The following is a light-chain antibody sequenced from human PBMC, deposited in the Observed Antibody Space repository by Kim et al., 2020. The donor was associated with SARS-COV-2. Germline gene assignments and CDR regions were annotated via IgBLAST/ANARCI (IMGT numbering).Light chain of an antibody. CDR3: QAWDKTWV. CDR2: QDT. CDR1: KLGDKY. V-gene: IGLV3-1*01. J-gene: IGLJ3*02. Sequence: VSRSQGQTVTITCSGDKLGDKYSSWYRQQPGQAPVLVIYQDTQRPSGVPERFSGSNSGNTATLTISGTQAVDEADYYCQAWDKTWVFGGGTQLTVL.